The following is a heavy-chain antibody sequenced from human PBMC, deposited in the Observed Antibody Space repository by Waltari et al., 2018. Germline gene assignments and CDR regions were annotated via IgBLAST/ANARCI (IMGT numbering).Heavy chain of an antibody. CDR3: AEGAVGYYYDSSGYYYGH. Sequence: QLLQSAAEVKKPGASLKISCTCSGYSFTSSCIGWVRQMPGRSVEWMGIIYPGDSDNRDSKYVQREVTIAAEKSSRTAYLQWSRLKASDTVMYYGAEGAVGYYYDSSGYYYGHWGQGTLVTVSS. CDR2: IYPGDSDN. CDR1: GYSFTSSC. V-gene: IGHV5-51*01. J-gene: IGHJ1*01. D-gene: IGHD3-22*01.